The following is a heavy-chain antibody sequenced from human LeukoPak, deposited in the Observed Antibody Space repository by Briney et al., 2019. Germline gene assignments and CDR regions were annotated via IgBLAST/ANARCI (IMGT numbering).Heavy chain of an antibody. Sequence: PSETLSLTCTVSGGSVSSGSYYWSWIRQPPGKGLEWIGYIYYSGSTNYNPSLKSRVPISVDTSKNQFSLKLSSVTAADTAVYYCARGDDILTGYYPFDYWGQGTLVTVSS. CDR2: IYYSGST. CDR1: GGSVSSGSYY. V-gene: IGHV4-61*01. J-gene: IGHJ4*02. CDR3: ARGDDILTGYYPFDY. D-gene: IGHD3-9*01.